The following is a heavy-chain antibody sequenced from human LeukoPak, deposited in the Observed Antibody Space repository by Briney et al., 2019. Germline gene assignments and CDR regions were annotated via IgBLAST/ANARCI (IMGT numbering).Heavy chain of an antibody. CDR2: INHSGST. CDR3: ARGGRAGYYDSAGETKDDY. Sequence: PSETLSLTCAVYGGSFSGYYWSWIRQPPGEGLEWIGEINHSGSTNYNPSLKSRVTISVDTSKNQFSLKLSSVTAADTAVYYCARGGRAGYYDSAGETKDDYWGQGTLVTVSS. CDR1: GGSFSGYY. J-gene: IGHJ4*02. V-gene: IGHV4-34*01. D-gene: IGHD3-22*01.